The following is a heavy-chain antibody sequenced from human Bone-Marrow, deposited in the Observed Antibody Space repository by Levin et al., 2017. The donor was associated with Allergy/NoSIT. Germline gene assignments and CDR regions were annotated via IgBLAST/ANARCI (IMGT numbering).Heavy chain of an antibody. CDR2: LRNPGGTI. V-gene: IGHV3-11*01. D-gene: IGHD3-3*01. J-gene: IGHJ4*02. CDR3: ARDFTDGETIFGVDPFDY. CDR1: FFTFSVFF. Sequence: PGGSLLLSFSSSFFTFSVFFIFFILFLSFPFLSFLSSLRNPGGTIYYADSVRGRFTISRDNAKNSLYLQMNSLRDEDTAVYYCARDFTDGETIFGVDPFDYWGQGTLVTVSS.